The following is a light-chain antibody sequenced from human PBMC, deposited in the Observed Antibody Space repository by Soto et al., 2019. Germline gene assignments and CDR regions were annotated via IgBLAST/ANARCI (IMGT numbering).Light chain of an antibody. J-gene: IGKJ1*01. Sequence: IVFTQSPAALSLSPGKMSTLPCTASQSISICLPCYQHKPGQPPRLLIYDASTRATGIPTRFSGSGSGTEFTTTSSSLQSEDCAVYYCQHNTNWRTFGQGTQVDI. CDR3: QHNTNWRT. CDR2: DAS. V-gene: IGKV3-15*01. CDR1: QSISIC.